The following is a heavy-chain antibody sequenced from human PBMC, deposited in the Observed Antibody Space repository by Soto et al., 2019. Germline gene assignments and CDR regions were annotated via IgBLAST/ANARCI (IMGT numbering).Heavy chain of an antibody. D-gene: IGHD5-12*01. V-gene: IGHV4-4*02. CDR2: IYHSGST. CDR3: ARDMGSGYDLFYYGMDV. Sequence: QVQLQESGPGLEKPSGTLSLTCAVSGGSISSSNWWSWVRQPPGKGLEWIGEIYHSGSTNYNPSLKSRVTISVDKSKNQFSRKLSSVTAADTAVYYCARDMGSGYDLFYYGMDVWGQGTTVTVSS. CDR1: GGSISSSNW. J-gene: IGHJ6*02.